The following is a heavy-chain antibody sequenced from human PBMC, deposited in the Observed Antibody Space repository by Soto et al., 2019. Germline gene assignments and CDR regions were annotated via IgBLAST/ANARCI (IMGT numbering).Heavy chain of an antibody. J-gene: IGHJ4*02. CDR2: SRNKANSYTT. V-gene: IGHV3-72*01. CDR3: TIGGIVGATNDY. CDR1: GFTFSDHY. Sequence: PGGSLRLSCAASGFTFSDHYMEWVSQAPGKGLEWVARSRNKANSYTTEYAASVKGRFTISRDDSKRSLYLQMNSLKTEDTAVYYCTIGGIVGATNDYWGQGTLVTVSS. D-gene: IGHD1-26*01.